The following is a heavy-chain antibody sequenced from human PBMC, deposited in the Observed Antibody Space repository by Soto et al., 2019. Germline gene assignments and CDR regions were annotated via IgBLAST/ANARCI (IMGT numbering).Heavy chain of an antibody. CDR3: ARLGYSSSSGWFDP. V-gene: IGHV6-1*01. CDR2: TYYRSKWYN. CDR1: GDSVSSNSAA. D-gene: IGHD6-6*01. J-gene: IGHJ5*02. Sequence: SQTLSLTCAISGDSVSSNSAAWNWIRQSPSRGLEWLGRTYYRSKWYNDYAVSVKSRITINPDTSKNQFSLQLNSVTPEDTAVYFCARLGYSSSSGWFDPWGQGTLVTVSS.